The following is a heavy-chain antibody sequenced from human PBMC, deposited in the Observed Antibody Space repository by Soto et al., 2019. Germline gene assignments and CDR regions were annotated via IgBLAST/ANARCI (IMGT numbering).Heavy chain of an antibody. J-gene: IGHJ6*02. CDR1: GFTFDDYT. CDR2: ISCYGGST. Sequence: RLSCAASGFTFDDYTMHWIRQAPGKGLEWVSLISCYGGSTYYEDSVEGRFTISRDNSKNSLYLQMNSLRTEDTALYYCAKEGPGISSGNYGMDXWGQGTTVTVS. V-gene: IGHV3-43*01. CDR3: AKEGPGISSGNYGMDX. D-gene: IGHD6-19*01.